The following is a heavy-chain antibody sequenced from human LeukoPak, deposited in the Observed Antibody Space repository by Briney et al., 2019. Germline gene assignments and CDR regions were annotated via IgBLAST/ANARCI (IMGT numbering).Heavy chain of an antibody. CDR3: TTGYYYDSSGYYI. CDR2: IKSKTDGGTT. CDR1: GFTFSDAW. V-gene: IGHV3-15*07. Sequence: GGSLRLSCAASGFTFSDAWMNWVRQAPGKGLEWVGRIKSKTDGGTTDYAAPVKGRFTISRDDSRNTLYLQMNSLKTEDTAVYYCTTGYYYDSSGYYIWGQETLVTVSS. J-gene: IGHJ4*02. D-gene: IGHD3-22*01.